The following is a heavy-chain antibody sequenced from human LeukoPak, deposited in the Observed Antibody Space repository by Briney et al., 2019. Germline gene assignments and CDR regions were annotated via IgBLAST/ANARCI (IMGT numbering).Heavy chain of an antibody. Sequence: SVKVSCKASGYTFTSYDINWVRQAPGQGLEWMGGIIPIFGTANYAQKFQGRVTITADESTSTAYMELSSLRSEDTAVYYCARAGPYYGSGSYYNGNSDWFDPWGQGTLVTVSS. CDR3: ARAGPYYGSGSYYNGNSDWFDP. V-gene: IGHV1-69*13. CDR2: IIPIFGTA. CDR1: GYTFTSYD. D-gene: IGHD3-10*01. J-gene: IGHJ5*02.